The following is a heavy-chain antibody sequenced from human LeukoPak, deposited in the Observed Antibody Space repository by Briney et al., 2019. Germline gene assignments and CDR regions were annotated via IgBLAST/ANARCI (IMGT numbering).Heavy chain of an antibody. CDR3: ARVLGYCSGGSCYGFDY. CDR1: GGTFSSYA. V-gene: IGHV1-69*04. D-gene: IGHD2-15*01. Sequence: ASVKVSCKASGGTFSSYAISWVRQAPGQGLEWMGRIIPILGIANYAQKFQGRVTITADKSTSTAYMELSSLRSEDTAVYYCARVLGYCSGGSCYGFDYWGQGTLVTVSS. CDR2: IIPILGIA. J-gene: IGHJ4*02.